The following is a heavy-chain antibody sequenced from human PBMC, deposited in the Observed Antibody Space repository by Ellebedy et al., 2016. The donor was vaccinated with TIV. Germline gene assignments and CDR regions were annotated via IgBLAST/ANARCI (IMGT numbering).Heavy chain of an antibody. Sequence: GESLKISCKASGYTFTSYYMHWVRQAPGQGLEWMGIINPSGGSTSYAQKFQGRVTMTRDTSTSTVYMELSSLRSEDTAVYYCARDLGSTSWYGDAFDIWGQGTMVTVSS. CDR3: ARDLGSTSWYGDAFDI. J-gene: IGHJ3*02. CDR2: INPSGGST. V-gene: IGHV1-46*01. D-gene: IGHD6-13*01. CDR1: GYTFTSYY.